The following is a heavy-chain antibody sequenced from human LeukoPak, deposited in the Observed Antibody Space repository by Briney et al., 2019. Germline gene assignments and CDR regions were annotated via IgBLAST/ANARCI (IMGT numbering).Heavy chain of an antibody. CDR2: LYTGDTT. CDR1: GFTVSNYY. J-gene: IGHJ4*01. Sequence: GGSLRLSCVASGFTVSNYYMSWVRQAPGKGLEWVSLLYTGDTTYYAESVEGRFTISRDDSKNTIYLQMNTLRAEDTAVYYCSRGGVNYWTPRYWGQGTLVTVSS. D-gene: IGHD5-24*01. CDR3: SRGGVNYWTPRY. V-gene: IGHV3-53*01.